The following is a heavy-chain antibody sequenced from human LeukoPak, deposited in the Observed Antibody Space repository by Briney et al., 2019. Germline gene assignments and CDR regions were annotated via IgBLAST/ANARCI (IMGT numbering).Heavy chain of an antibody. CDR1: GFTISSYE. CDR2: ISGGDTTI. D-gene: IGHD2-15*01. J-gene: IGHJ5*02. CDR3: TRGTGGSA. Sequence: GGSLRLSCAASGFTISSYEMNWVRQAPGKGLEWVSYISGGDTTIYSADSVRGRFTISRDNAKNSLYLQMNSLRAEDTALYYCTRGTGGSAWGQGTLVTVPS. V-gene: IGHV3-48*03.